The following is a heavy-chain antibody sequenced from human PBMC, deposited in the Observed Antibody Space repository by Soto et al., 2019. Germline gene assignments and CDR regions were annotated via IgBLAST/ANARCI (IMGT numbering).Heavy chain of an antibody. V-gene: IGHV3-30-3*01. D-gene: IGHD2-15*01. J-gene: IGHJ6*02. Sequence: QVQLVESGGGVVQPGRSLRLSCAASGFTFSSYVMHWVRQAPGKGLEWVAIISYDGNNKYYADSVKGRFTISRDNSKNPLYLQMNSLRAEDTAVYYCARAGCDGGSCYTLVGLRYGMDVWGQGTTVTVSS. CDR2: ISYDGNNK. CDR1: GFTFSSYV. CDR3: ARAGCDGGSCYTLVGLRYGMDV.